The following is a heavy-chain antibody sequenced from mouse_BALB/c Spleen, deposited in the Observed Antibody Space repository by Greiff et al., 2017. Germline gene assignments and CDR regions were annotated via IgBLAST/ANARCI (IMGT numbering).Heavy chain of an antibody. CDR1: GFTFSSYT. J-gene: IGHJ4*01. Sequence: EVQLVESGGGLVQPGGSLKLSCAASGFTFSSYTMSWVRQTPEKRLEWVAYISNGGGSTYYPDTVKGRFTISRDNAKNTLYLQMSSLKSEDTAMYYCASYDYLYAMDYWGQGTSVTVSS. D-gene: IGHD2-4*01. CDR3: ASYDYLYAMDY. V-gene: IGHV5-12-2*01. CDR2: ISNGGGST.